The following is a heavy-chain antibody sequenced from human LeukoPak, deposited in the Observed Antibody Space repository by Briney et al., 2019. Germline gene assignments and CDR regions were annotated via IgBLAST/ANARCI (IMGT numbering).Heavy chain of an antibody. Sequence: ASVKVSCKASGYSFPSYGISWVRQAPGQGLEWMGWISAYNGNTNYAQKLQGRVTMTTDTSTSTAYMELRSLRSDDTAVYYCASGIVGATSLPSDYWGQGTLVTVSS. CDR1: GYSFPSYG. V-gene: IGHV1-18*01. CDR2: ISAYNGNT. D-gene: IGHD1-26*01. CDR3: ASGIVGATSLPSDY. J-gene: IGHJ4*02.